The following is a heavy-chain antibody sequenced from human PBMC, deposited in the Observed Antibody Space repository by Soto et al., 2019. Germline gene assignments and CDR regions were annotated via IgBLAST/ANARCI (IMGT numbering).Heavy chain of an antibody. V-gene: IGHV1-2*02. CDR1: GYTFTSYA. D-gene: IGHD6-19*01. CDR3: AREGRQWLVPRAFDI. Sequence: ASVKVSCKASGYTFTSYAINWVRQATGQGLEWMGWINPNSGGTDYEQKFQGRVTMTRDTSSSTAYMELSRLRSDDTAVYYCAREGRQWLVPRAFDIWGQGTMVTVSS. CDR2: INPNSGGT. J-gene: IGHJ3*02.